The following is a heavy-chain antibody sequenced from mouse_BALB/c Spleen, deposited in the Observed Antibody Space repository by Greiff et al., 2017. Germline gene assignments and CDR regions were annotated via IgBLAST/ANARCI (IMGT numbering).Heavy chain of an antibody. CDR1: GFNIKDTY. CDR2: IDPANGNT. J-gene: IGHJ2*01. D-gene: IGHD2-3*01. V-gene: IGHV14-3*02. CDR3: ATGEGYSNTWDY. Sequence: VQLQQSGAELVKPGASVKLSCTASGFNIKDTYMHWVKQRPEQGLEWIGRIDPANGNTKYDPKFQGKATITADTSSNTAYLQLSSLTSEDTAVYYCATGEGYSNTWDYWGQGSTLTVSS.